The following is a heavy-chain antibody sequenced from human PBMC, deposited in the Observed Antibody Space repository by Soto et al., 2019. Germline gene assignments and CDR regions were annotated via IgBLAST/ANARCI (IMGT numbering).Heavy chain of an antibody. Sequence: QAQLVESGGGLVKPGGSLRLSCADSGFAFSDYYMSWIRQAPGKGLEWISYIRHSGNTIYYADSVQGRFTISRDNAKNSLYLQMNSLTADDTAVYYCARAVGSYDAFDIWGQGTMVTVSS. CDR3: ARAVGSYDAFDI. J-gene: IGHJ3*02. CDR2: IRHSGNTI. V-gene: IGHV3-11*01. CDR1: GFAFSDYY. D-gene: IGHD1-26*01.